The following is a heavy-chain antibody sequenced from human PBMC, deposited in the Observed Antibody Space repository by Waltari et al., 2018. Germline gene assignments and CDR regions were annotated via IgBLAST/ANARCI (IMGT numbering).Heavy chain of an antibody. Sequence: EVQLVESGGTLVQPGGSLRLSCAVSGLTFSRSWLTWVCQAPGKGLEWVANINQDGSEKHYVDSVKGRFTISRDNAKNSLSLQMNSLRAEDTAVYYCASGGHVDYCGQGTLVTVSS. J-gene: IGHJ4*02. CDR1: GLTFSRSW. CDR2: INQDGSEK. CDR3: ASGGHVDY. V-gene: IGHV3-7*01.